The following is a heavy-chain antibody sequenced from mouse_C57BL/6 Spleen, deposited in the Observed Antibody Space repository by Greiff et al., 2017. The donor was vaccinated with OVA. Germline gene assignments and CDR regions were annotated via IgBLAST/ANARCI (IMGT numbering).Heavy chain of an antibody. CDR2: IYPRSGNT. V-gene: IGHV1-81*01. J-gene: IGHJ4*01. CDR3: ARWGDGYLYYYAMDY. D-gene: IGHD2-3*01. CDR1: GYTFTSYG. Sequence: QVQLQQSGAELARPGASVKLSCKASGYTFTSYGISWVKQRTGQGLEWIGEIYPRSGNTYYNEKFKGKATLTADKSSSTAYMELRSLTSEDSAVYFCARWGDGYLYYYAMDYWVKEPQSPSPQ.